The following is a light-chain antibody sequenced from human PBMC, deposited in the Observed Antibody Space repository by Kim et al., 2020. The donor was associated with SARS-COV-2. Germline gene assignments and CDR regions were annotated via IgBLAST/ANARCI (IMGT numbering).Light chain of an antibody. J-gene: IGKJ1*01. Sequence: VAPGEKPTPSCRARQGVTTTFAWYKQKPGPAPRLLIYGASTRATGIPDRCSGSVSGTEFTLTISSLQSEDFAVYYCQQYKNCPPTFGQGTTVDIK. CDR3: QQYKNCPPT. CDR2: GAS. V-gene: IGKV3-15*01. CDR1: QGVTTT.